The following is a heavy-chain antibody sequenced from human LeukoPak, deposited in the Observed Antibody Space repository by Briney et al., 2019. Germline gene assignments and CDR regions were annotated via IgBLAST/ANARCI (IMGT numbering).Heavy chain of an antibody. CDR1: GYSISSGYY. V-gene: IGHV4-38-2*02. CDR2: INHSGST. Sequence: SETLSLTCTVSGYSISSGYYWGWIRQPPGKGLEWIGEINHSGSTNYNPSLKSRVTISVDTSKNQFSLKLSSVTAADTAVYYCARHRHYYGSGTHFDYWGQGTLVTVSS. J-gene: IGHJ4*02. D-gene: IGHD3-10*01. CDR3: ARHRHYYGSGTHFDY.